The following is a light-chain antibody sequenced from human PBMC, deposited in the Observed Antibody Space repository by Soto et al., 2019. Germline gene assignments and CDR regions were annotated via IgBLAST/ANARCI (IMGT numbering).Light chain of an antibody. Sequence: IQMAQSPSTLSASVVDRVTISCRASHSISSWLAWYQQKPGKAPKLLIYKASSLESGVPSRFSGSGSGTEFTLTISSLQPEDFATYYCQQYNSYWTFGQGTKVDI. CDR1: HSISSW. CDR3: QQYNSYWT. CDR2: KAS. J-gene: IGKJ1*01. V-gene: IGKV1-5*03.